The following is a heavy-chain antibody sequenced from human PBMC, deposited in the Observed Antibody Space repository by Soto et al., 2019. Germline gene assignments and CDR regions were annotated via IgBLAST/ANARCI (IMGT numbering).Heavy chain of an antibody. CDR3: ARVGGYCIGTSCYWPKNGMDV. D-gene: IGHD2-2*03. CDR2: IIPIFGTA. Sequence: QVQLVQSGAEVKKPGSSVKVSCKASGGTFSSYAISWVRQAPGQGLEWMGGIIPIFGTANYAQKFQGRVTITADESTSTADMGRSGRRCEDTAVYYCARVGGYCIGTSCYWPKNGMDVWGQGTTVTVSS. J-gene: IGHJ6*02. CDR1: GGTFSSYA. V-gene: IGHV1-69*12.